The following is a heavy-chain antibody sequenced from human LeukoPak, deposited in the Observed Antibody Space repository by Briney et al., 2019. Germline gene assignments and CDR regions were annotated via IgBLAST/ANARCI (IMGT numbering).Heavy chain of an antibody. CDR1: GGSISSYY. CDR3: AREIVVVVAATRWFDP. CDR2: IYYSGST. D-gene: IGHD2-15*01. J-gene: IGHJ5*02. V-gene: IGHV4-59*01. Sequence: SETLSLTCTVSGGSISSYYWSWIRQPPGKGLEWIGYIYYSGSTNYNPSLKSRVTISVDTSKNQFSLKLSSVTAAATAVYYCAREIVVVVAATRWFDPWGQGTLVTVSS.